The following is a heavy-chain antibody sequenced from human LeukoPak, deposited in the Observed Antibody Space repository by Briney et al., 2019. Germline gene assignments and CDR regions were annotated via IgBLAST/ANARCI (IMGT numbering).Heavy chain of an antibody. CDR1: GFTFSAYW. CDR2: IESAGSSK. CDR3: GRMAGGNY. D-gene: IGHD3-16*01. J-gene: IGHJ4*02. Sequence: GGSLRLSCAASGFTFSAYWMHWVRQAPGKGLVWVSRIESAGSSKNYTDSVKGRFTISRENAKNTLYLHMNSLKAEDTAMYYCGRMAGGNYWGQGTLVTVSS. V-gene: IGHV3-74*01.